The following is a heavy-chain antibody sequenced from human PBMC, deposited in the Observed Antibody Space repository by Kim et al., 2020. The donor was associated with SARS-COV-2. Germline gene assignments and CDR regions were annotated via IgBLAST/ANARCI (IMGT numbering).Heavy chain of an antibody. D-gene: IGHD4-17*01. V-gene: IGHV1-69*13. CDR2: IIPIFGTA. CDR3: AGGRTVADAFDI. Sequence: SVKVSCKASGGTFSSYAISWVRQAPGQGLEWMGGIIPIFGTANYEQKFQGRVTSTADESTSTAYMELSSLSSEDTAVYYFAGGRTVADAFDIWGQETMVPVSS. J-gene: IGHJ3*02. CDR1: GGTFSSYA.